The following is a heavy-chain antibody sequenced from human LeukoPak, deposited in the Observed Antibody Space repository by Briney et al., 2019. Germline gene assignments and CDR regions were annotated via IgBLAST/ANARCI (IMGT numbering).Heavy chain of an antibody. CDR3: ARLFPQFYYGMDV. CDR1: GFTVSSNY. CDR2: IYSGGST. D-gene: IGHD2-21*01. J-gene: IGHJ6*02. V-gene: IGHV3-66*01. Sequence: GGSLRLSCAASGFTVSSNYMSWVRQAPGKGLEWVSVIYSGGSTHYADSVKGRFTISRDNSKNTLYLQMNSLRAEDTAVYYCARLFPQFYYGMDVWGQGTTVTVSS.